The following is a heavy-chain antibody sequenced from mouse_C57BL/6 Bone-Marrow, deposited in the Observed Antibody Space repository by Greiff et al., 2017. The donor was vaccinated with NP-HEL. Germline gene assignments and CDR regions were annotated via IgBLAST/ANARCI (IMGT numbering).Heavy chain of an antibody. V-gene: IGHV1-52*01. Sequence: QVQLQQPGAELVRPGSSVKLSCKASGYTFTSYWMHWVKQRPIQGLEWIGNIDPSDSETHYNQKFKDKATLTVDKSSSTAYMQLSSLTSEDSAVYYCARGFYYGYYGGFADWGQGTLVTVSA. D-gene: IGHD2-1*01. CDR3: ARGFYYGYYGGFAD. CDR1: GYTFTSYW. CDR2: IDPSDSET. J-gene: IGHJ3*01.